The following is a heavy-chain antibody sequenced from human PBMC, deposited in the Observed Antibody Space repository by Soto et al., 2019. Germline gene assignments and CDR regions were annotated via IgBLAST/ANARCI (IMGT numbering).Heavy chain of an antibody. V-gene: IGHV5-51*01. D-gene: IGHD6-13*01. Sequence: GESLKISCQASGYSFTSYWIGWVRQMPGKGLELMGIMYPGDSDTRYSPSFQGQVTISADKSNSTAYLRWSSLKASDTAMYYCASQGIPAAEAFDVWGQGTMVTVSS. CDR2: MYPGDSDT. CDR3: ASQGIPAAEAFDV. J-gene: IGHJ3*01. CDR1: GYSFTSYW.